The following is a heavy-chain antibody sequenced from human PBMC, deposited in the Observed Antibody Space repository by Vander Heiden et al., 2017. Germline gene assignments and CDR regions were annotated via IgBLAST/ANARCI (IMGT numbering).Heavy chain of an antibody. J-gene: IGHJ4*02. V-gene: IGHV3-49*03. CDR1: GFTFGDDA. Sequence: VPLVESGGGLVQPGRSLRLTCTASGFTFGDDAMSWFRQVAGKGLEWVGFIRSKAYGGTTEYAASVKGGFTSSRDDSKSIAYLQMNSLKTEDTAVYYCTRDQAPYWGQGTLVTVSS. CDR3: TRDQAPY. CDR2: IRSKAYGGTT.